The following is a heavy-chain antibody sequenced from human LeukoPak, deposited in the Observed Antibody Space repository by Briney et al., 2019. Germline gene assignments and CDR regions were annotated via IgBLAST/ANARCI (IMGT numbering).Heavy chain of an antibody. CDR3: ARGDCSSTSCYGARRDNWFDP. D-gene: IGHD2-2*01. CDR1: GYSFTSYW. Sequence: PGGSLRLSCKGSGYSFTSYWIGWVRQSPGKGLEWMGIIYPGDSDTRYSPSFQGQVTISADKSISTAYLQWSSLKASDTAMYYCARGDCSSTSCYGARRDNWFDPWGQGTLVTVSS. CDR2: IYPGDSDT. J-gene: IGHJ5*02. V-gene: IGHV5-51*01.